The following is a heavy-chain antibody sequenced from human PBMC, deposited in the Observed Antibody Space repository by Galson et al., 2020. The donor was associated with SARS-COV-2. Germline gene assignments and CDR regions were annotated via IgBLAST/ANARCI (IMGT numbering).Heavy chain of an antibody. V-gene: IGHV3-21*01. CDR2: IRVGSDYM. CDR1: GFTFSSYT. Sequence: GGSLRLSCAASGFTFSSYTMNWVRQAPGKGLEWVSSIRVGSDYMYYADSVKGRFTISRDNAKNSLYLQMNSLRAEDTAVYYCARDGGPFRLAVPRRHGFNPWGQGTLVTVSS. J-gene: IGHJ5*02. CDR3: ARDGGPFRLAVPRRHGFNP. D-gene: IGHD6-19*01.